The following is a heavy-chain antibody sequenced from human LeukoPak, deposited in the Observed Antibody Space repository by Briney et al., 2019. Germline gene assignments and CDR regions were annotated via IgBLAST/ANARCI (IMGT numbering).Heavy chain of an antibody. CDR3: ARVPPYYDFWSGYFDY. CDR2: IYYSGST. J-gene: IGHJ4*02. D-gene: IGHD3-3*01. CDR1: GGSISGYY. Sequence: SETLSLTCTVSGGSISGYYWSWIRQPPGKGLEWIGYIYYSGSTNYNPSLKSRVTISVDTSKNQFSLKLSSVTAADTAVYYCARVPPYYDFWSGYFDYWGQGTLVTVSS. V-gene: IGHV4-59*01.